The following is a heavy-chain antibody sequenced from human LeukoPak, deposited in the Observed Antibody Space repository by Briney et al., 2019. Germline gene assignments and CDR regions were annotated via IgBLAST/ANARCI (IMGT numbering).Heavy chain of an antibody. V-gene: IGHV3-30*04. CDR1: GFTFSSYA. D-gene: IGHD1-26*01. J-gene: IGHJ4*02. Sequence: PGGSLRLSCAASGFTFSSYAMHWVRQAPGKGLEWVAVISYDGSNKYYADSVKGRFTISRDNSKNTLYLQMNSLRAEDTAVYYCARESGSYVFVLWDYFDYWGQGTLVTVSS. CDR2: ISYDGSNK. CDR3: ARESGSYVFVLWDYFDY.